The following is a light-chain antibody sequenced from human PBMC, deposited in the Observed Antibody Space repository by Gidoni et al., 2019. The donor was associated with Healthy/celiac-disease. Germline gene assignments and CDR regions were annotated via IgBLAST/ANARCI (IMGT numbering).Light chain of an antibody. Sequence: EIVLTQSPATLSLSPGERATLSCRASQSVSSYLAWYQQKPGQAPRLLIYDASNRATGIPARFSGSGSVTDFTLTISSLEPEDFAVYYCQQRSNWPGLTFGGXTKVEIK. J-gene: IGKJ4*01. CDR1: QSVSSY. CDR3: QQRSNWPGLT. V-gene: IGKV3-11*01. CDR2: DAS.